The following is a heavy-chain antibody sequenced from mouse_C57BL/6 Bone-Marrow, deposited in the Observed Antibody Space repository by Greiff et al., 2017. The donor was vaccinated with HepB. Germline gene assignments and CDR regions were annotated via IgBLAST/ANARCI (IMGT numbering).Heavy chain of an antibody. CDR2: IDPSDSYT. CDR3: ASRAYSNYGAWFAY. CDR1: GYTFTSYW. D-gene: IGHD2-5*01. V-gene: IGHV1-69*01. Sequence: VQLQQPGAELVMPGASVKLSCKASGYTFTSYWMHWVKQRPGQGLEWIGEIDPSDSYTNYNQKFKGKSTLTVDKSSSTAYMQLSSLTSEDSAVYYCASRAYSNYGAWFAYWGQGTLVTVSA. J-gene: IGHJ3*01.